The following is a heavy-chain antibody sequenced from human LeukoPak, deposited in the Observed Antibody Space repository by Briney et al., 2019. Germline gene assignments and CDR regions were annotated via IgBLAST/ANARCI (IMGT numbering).Heavy chain of an antibody. D-gene: IGHD1-26*01. CDR1: GYTFTGYY. CDR3: ARDISGSYPAYYFDY. Sequence: ASVKVSCKAPGYTFTGYYMHWVRQAPGQGPEWMGWINPNSGGTNYAQKFQGRVTMTRDTSISTAYMELSRLRSDDTAVYYCARDISGSYPAYYFDYWGQGTLVTVSS. J-gene: IGHJ4*02. CDR2: INPNSGGT. V-gene: IGHV1-2*02.